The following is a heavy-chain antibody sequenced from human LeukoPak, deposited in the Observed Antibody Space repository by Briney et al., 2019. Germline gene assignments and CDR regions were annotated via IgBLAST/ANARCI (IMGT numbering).Heavy chain of an antibody. J-gene: IGHJ4*02. CDR3: ASGLEYSSSY. Sequence: AETLSLTCTVSAPSISSYYCSWIRQPPGKGLEWIGYIYHSGTTNYNPSLESRVNISVDTSKTQFSLMLSSVTAADTAVYYYASGLEYSSSYWGQGTLVTVSS. V-gene: IGHV4-59*01. CDR1: APSISSYY. D-gene: IGHD6-6*01. CDR2: IYHSGTT.